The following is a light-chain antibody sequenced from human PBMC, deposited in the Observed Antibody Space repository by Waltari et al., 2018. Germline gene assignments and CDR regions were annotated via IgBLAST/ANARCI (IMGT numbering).Light chain of an antibody. CDR2: AAS. V-gene: IGKV1-17*01. CDR1: QGIATS. J-gene: IGKJ3*01. CDR3: LQYNSNPFT. Sequence: DIQMTQSPSSLSASAGDRVTITCRASQGIATSLSWYQQKPGKTPKRLISAASSLDSGVPSRFSGSGSGTDFTLTISSLQPEDCATYYCLQYNSNPFTFGPGTKLDIK.